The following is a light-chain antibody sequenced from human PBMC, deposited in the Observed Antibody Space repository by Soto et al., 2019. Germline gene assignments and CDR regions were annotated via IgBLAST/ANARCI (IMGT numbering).Light chain of an antibody. CDR2: DAS. J-gene: IGKJ1*01. Sequence: LCLVPGKSVDLCGRAFQSVSSYLAWYQQKPGQAPRLLIYDASNRATGIPARFSGSGTGTYFTGLLSRQAPGAAAAIYWQPRCAARPMFGEGTKVDIK. V-gene: IGKV3-11*01. CDR3: QPRCAARPM. CDR1: QSVSSY.